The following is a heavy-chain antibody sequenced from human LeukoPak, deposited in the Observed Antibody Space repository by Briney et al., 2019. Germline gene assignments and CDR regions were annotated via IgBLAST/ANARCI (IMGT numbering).Heavy chain of an antibody. D-gene: IGHD2-2*01. CDR1: GFIFSSYS. CDR2: ISSSSSSYI. V-gene: IGHV3-21*01. CDR3: ARDGRSTTSCYD. J-gene: IGHJ4*02. Sequence: GGSLRLSCAASGFIFSSYSMNWVRQAPGKGLEWVSSISSSSSSYIYYADSVKGRFTISRDNAKNSLYLQMNSLRAEDTAVYFCARDGRSTTSCYDWGQGTLVTVSS.